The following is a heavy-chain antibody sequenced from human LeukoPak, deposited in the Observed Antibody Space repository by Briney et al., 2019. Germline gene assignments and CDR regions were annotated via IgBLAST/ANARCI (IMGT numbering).Heavy chain of an antibody. CDR3: ARTGAAADAVADY. CDR2: IYYSGST. J-gene: IGHJ4*02. Sequence: SETLSLTCTVSGGSISSYYWSWIRQPPGKGLEWIGYIYYSGSTNYNPSLKSRVTISVGTSKNQFSLKLSSVTAADTAVYYCARTGAAADAVADYWGQGTLVTVSS. D-gene: IGHD6-13*01. CDR1: GGSISSYY. V-gene: IGHV4-59*12.